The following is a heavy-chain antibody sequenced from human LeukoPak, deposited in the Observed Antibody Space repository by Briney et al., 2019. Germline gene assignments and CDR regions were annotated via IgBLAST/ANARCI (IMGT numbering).Heavy chain of an antibody. CDR1: GYIFTELS. D-gene: IGHD6-13*01. Sequence: GASVKVSCKVSGYIFTELSMHWMRLAPGKGLEWMEGFDPEDSETVNAQKFQGRVTMTEDTSTDAAYMELSSLRSEDTAVYYCATRGIAAAGTSVDYWGQGTLVTVSS. J-gene: IGHJ4*02. CDR2: FDPEDSET. CDR3: ATRGIAAAGTSVDY. V-gene: IGHV1-24*01.